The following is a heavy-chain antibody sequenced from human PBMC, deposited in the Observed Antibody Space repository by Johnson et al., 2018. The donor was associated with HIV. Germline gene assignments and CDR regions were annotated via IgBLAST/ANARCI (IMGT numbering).Heavy chain of an antibody. CDR3: TKGEWDSRGYYTRVGAFDI. CDR1: RFTFSDYY. J-gene: IGHJ3*02. Sequence: VQLVESGGGWVKPGGSLRLSCAASRFTFSDYYMTWIRQAPGKGLEYVSAISSNGGSTYYATSVKGRFHISRDNSQNTLYLKMNSLRAEDTAVYYCTKGEWDSRGYYTRVGAFDIWGQGTMVTVSS. CDR2: ISSNGGST. V-gene: IGHV3-64*01. D-gene: IGHD3-22*01.